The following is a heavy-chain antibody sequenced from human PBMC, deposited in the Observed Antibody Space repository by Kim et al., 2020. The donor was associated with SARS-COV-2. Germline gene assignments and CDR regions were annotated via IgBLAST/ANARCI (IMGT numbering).Heavy chain of an antibody. CDR1: GYTFSTYV. V-gene: IGHV1-3*01. J-gene: IGHJ4*02. CDR2: INAGNGNT. CDR3: ARSDSSGNFDY. Sequence: ASVKVSCKASGYTFSTYVMHWVRQAPGQRLEWMGWINAGNGNTKYSQKFQGRVTITRDTSASTAYMELSSLRSEDTAVYYCARSDSSGNFDYWAQGTLVTVPS. D-gene: IGHD6-19*01.